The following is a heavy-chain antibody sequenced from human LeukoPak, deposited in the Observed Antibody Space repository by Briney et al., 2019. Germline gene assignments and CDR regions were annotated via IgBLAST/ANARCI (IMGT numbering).Heavy chain of an antibody. CDR1: GYTFTGYY. CDR2: INPNGGGT. V-gene: IGHV1-2*02. D-gene: IGHD4-17*01. Sequence: GASVKVSCKASGYTFTGYYMHWVRQAPGQGLEWMGWINPNGGGTNYAQKFQGRVTMTRDTSISTAYMELSRLRSDDTAVYYCAREETTVTYYYYYYYMDVWGKGTTVTVSS. CDR3: AREETTVTYYYYYYYMDV. J-gene: IGHJ6*03.